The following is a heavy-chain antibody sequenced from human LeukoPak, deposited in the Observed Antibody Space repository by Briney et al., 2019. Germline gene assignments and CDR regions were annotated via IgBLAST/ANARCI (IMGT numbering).Heavy chain of an antibody. CDR3: ASMVRGYGFDP. CDR1: GYTFTSYY. V-gene: IGHV1-46*01. D-gene: IGHD3-10*01. Sequence: ASVKVSCKASGYTFTSYYMHWVRQAHGQGLEWMGIINPSGGSTSYAQKFQGRVTMTRDTSTSTVYMELSSLRSEDTAVYYCASMVRGYGFDPWGQGTLVTVSS. J-gene: IGHJ5*02. CDR2: INPSGGST.